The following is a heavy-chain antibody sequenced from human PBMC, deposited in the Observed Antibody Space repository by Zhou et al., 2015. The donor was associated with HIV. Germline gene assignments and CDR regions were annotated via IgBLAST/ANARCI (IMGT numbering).Heavy chain of an antibody. D-gene: IGHD6-13*01. CDR3: ARGGRQHPKIYGMDV. V-gene: IGHV1-8*03. Sequence: QVQLVQSGAEVKKPGASVKVSCKASGYTFTNYDINWVRQASGQGLEWMGWMNGYSGNAGYAQKFQGRVTITADESTSTAYMELSSLRSEDTAVYYCARGGRQHPKIYGMDVWGQGDHGSPSP. CDR1: GYTFTNYD. J-gene: IGHJ6*02. CDR2: MNGYSGNA.